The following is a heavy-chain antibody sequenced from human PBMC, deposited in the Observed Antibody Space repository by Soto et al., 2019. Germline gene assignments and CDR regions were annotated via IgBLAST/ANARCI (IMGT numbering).Heavy chain of an antibody. Sequence: QVQLVQSGAEVKKPGSSVKVSCKASGGTFSSYTISWVRQAPGQGLEWMGRIIPILGIANYAQKFQGRVTLTADKSASTAYMELSSLRSEDTAVYYCARSRLPGNYYYYGMDVWGQGTTVTVSS. CDR1: GGTFSSYT. J-gene: IGHJ6*02. D-gene: IGHD2-15*01. CDR2: IIPILGIA. V-gene: IGHV1-69*02. CDR3: ARSRLPGNYYYYGMDV.